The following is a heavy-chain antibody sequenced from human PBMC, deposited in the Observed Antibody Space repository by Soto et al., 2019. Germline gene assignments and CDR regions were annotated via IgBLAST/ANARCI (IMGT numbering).Heavy chain of an antibody. V-gene: IGHV4-34*01. CDR2: INHSGST. D-gene: IGHD2-15*01. J-gene: IGHJ3*02. Sequence: KTSETLSLTCAVYGGSFSGYYWSWIRQPPGKGLEWIGEINHSGSTNYNPSLKSRVTISVDTSKNQFSLKLSSVTAADTAVYYCARGAPLADIVVVVAATLFAFDIWGQGAMVTVSS. CDR3: ARGAPLADIVVVVAATLFAFDI. CDR1: GGSFSGYY.